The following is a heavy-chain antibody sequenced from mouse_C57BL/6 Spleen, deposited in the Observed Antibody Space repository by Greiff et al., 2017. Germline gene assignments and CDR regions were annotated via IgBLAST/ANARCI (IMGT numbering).Heavy chain of an antibody. J-gene: IGHJ4*01. CDR2: IDPGHGDT. D-gene: IGHD1-1*01. CDR1: GFNINDDY. CDR3: TGITTVVAPYYYSMDY. V-gene: IGHV14-4*01. Sequence: VQLQQSGAELVRPGASVKLSCTASGFNINDDYMHWVKQRPEQGLEWIGRIDPGHGDTDYASKFQGKATLTADTSSNTAYLQLSSLTSENTAVYYCTGITTVVAPYYYSMDYWGQGTSVTVSS.